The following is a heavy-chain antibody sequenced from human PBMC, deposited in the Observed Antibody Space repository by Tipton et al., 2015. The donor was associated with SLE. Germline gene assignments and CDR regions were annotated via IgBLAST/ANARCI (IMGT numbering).Heavy chain of an antibody. CDR2: ISSSGTTI. CDR3: ARERGDDYGDYNDAFDI. Sequence: SLRLSCAASGFTFSSYEMNWVRQAPGKGLEWVSSISSSGTTINYADSVKGRLTISRDNAKKSLYLQMNSLRAEDTAVYYCARERGDDYGDYNDAFDIWGQGTMVTVSS. CDR1: GFTFSSYE. D-gene: IGHD4-17*01. J-gene: IGHJ3*02. V-gene: IGHV3-48*03.